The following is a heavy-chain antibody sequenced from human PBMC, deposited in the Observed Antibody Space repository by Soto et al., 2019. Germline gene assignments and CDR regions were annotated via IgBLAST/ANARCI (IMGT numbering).Heavy chain of an antibody. D-gene: IGHD3-3*01. CDR3: ARAKDFWTNSLRYFDY. CDR1: GGSINSYY. Sequence: PSETLSLTCTVSGGSINSYYWNWIRQPPGEGLEWIGHIYYSGSTNYNPSLKSRVTISVDTSKNQFSLKLNSVTAADTAVYYCARAKDFWTNSLRYFDYWGRGTLVTVSS. J-gene: IGHJ4*02. CDR2: IYYSGST. V-gene: IGHV4-59*01.